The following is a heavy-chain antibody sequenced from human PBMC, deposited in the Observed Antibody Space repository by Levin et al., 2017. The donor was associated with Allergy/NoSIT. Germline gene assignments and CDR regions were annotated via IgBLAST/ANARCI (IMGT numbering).Heavy chain of an antibody. CDR2: ISGSGGST. CDR1: GFTFSSYA. V-gene: IGHV3-23*01. J-gene: IGHJ4*02. CDR3: AKRQSIVGATAGFDY. D-gene: IGHD1-26*01. Sequence: GVSLRLSCAASGFTFSSYAMSWVRQAPGKGLEWVSAISGSGGSTYYADSVKGRFTISRDNSKNTLYLQVNSLRAEDTAIYYCAKRQSIVGATAGFDYWGQGTLVTVSS.